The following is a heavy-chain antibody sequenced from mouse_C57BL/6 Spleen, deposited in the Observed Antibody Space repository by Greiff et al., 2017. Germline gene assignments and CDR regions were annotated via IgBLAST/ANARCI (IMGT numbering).Heavy chain of an antibody. CDR2: INYDGSSP. CDR1: GFTFSDYY. CDR3: ARERGYDYDVAWFAY. D-gene: IGHD2-4*01. V-gene: IGHV5-16*01. J-gene: IGHJ3*01. Sequence: EVQLVESAGGLVQPGSSMKLSCTASGFTFSDYYMAWVRQVPEKGLEWVANINYDGSSPYYLDSLKSRFIISRDNAKNILYLQMSSLKSEDTATYYCARERGYDYDVAWFAYWGQGTLVTVSA.